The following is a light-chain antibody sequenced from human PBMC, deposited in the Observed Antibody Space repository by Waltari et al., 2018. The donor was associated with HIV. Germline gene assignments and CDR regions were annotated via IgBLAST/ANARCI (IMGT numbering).Light chain of an antibody. CDR2: EVS. CDR3: SFYGGSNILV. J-gene: IGLJ2*01. CDR1: SSDLGVYHS. Sequence: QSALTQPPSASGSPGQSVTISCTGASSDLGVYHSISWYQQRPGKAPKVIISEVSKRSSGVPNRCSGSTSGNTASLTVSGLQADDEAEYFCSFYGGSNILVFGGGTKLTVL. V-gene: IGLV2-8*01.